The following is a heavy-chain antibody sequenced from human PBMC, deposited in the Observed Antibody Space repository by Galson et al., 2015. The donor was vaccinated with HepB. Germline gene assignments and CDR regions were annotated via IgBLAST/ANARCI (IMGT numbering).Heavy chain of an antibody. CDR3: AHSPSQRAIFGVAKGSWFDP. CDR2: IYWDDDK. J-gene: IGHJ5*02. D-gene: IGHD3-3*01. Sequence: PALVKPTQTLTLTCTFSGFSLSTSGVGVGWIRQPPGKALEWLALIYWDDDKRYSPSLKSRLTITKDTSKNQVVLTMTNMDPVDTATYYCAHSPSQRAIFGVAKGSWFDPWGQGTLVTVSS. CDR1: GFSLSTSGVG. V-gene: IGHV2-5*02.